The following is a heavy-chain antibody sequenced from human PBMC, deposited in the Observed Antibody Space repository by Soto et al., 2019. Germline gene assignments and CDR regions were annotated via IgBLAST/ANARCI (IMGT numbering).Heavy chain of an antibody. Sequence: PGGSLRLSCAASGFTFSYYWMHWVRQAPGEGLVWVSYIRPDGSRTKYADSVKGRFTISRDNARNTLYLRMNSLRAEDTAVYYCARDNNWSYDSWGRGTLVTVSS. CDR2: IRPDGSRT. D-gene: IGHD1-1*01. V-gene: IGHV3-74*03. J-gene: IGHJ4*02. CDR1: GFTFSYYW. CDR3: ARDNNWSYDS.